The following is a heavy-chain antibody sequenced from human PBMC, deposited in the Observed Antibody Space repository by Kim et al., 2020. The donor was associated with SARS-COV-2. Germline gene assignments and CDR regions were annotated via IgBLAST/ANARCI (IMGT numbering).Heavy chain of an antibody. CDR2: ISSNWGST. CDR3: VKPEGYCSSTSCRGFYYYGMDV. J-gene: IGHJ6*04. CDR1: GFTFSSYG. D-gene: IGHD2-2*01. Sequence: GGSLRLSCSASGFTFSSYGMHWVRQAPGKGLEYVSTISSNWGSTSYADSVKGRFTISRDNSKNTLYLQMSSLRAEDTAVYYCVKPEGYCSSTSCRGFYYYGMDVWGTGTTVTVSS. V-gene: IGHV3-64D*06.